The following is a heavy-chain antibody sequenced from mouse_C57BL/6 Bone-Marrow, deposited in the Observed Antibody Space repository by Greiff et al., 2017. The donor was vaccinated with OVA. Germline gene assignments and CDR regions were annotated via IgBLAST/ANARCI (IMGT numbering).Heavy chain of an antibody. CDR1: GYSITSGYY. CDR2: ISYDGSN. Sequence: EVQLQESGPGLVKPSQSLSLTCSVTGYSITSGYYWNWIRQFPGNKLEWMGYISYDGSNNYNPSLKNRISITRDTSKKQFLLTVNAVTTEDTATYYCASYHYYGCCSWFASWGPGPLVTVSA. J-gene: IGHJ3*01. D-gene: IGHD1-1*01. CDR3: ASYHYYGCCSWFAS. V-gene: IGHV3-6*01.